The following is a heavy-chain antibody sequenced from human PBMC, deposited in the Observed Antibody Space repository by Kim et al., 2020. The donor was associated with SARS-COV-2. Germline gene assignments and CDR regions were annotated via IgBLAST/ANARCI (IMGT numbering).Heavy chain of an antibody. D-gene: IGHD6-19*01. CDR1: GYTFTGYY. Sequence: ASVKVSCKASGYTFTGYYMHWVRQAPGQGLEWMGWINPNSGGTNYAQKFQDRVTMTRDTSISTAYMELSRLRSDDTAVYYCASSSGWYRGPIDYWGQGTLVTVSS. J-gene: IGHJ4*02. CDR2: INPNSGGT. V-gene: IGHV1-2*02. CDR3: ASSSGWYRGPIDY.